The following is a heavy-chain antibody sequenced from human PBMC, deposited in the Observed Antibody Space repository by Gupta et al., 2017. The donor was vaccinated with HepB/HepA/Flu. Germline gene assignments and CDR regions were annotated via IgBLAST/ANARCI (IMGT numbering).Heavy chain of an antibody. Sequence: EAQLVESGGGLVQPGGSLRLSCAASGFTFTSYWMHWVRQAPGKGLVWVSQINGDGSMTHYADSVKGRVTISRDNAKNTLYLQMNSLRAEDTAVYYCASNPFDSTSGTWGQGTLVTVSS. J-gene: IGHJ5*02. V-gene: IGHV3-74*01. CDR3: ASNPFDSTSGT. CDR2: INGDGSMT. CDR1: GFTFTSYW. D-gene: IGHD3-10*01.